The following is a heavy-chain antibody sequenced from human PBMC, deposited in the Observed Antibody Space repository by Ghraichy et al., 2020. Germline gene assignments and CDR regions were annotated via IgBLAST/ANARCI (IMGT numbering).Heavy chain of an antibody. J-gene: IGHJ5*02. CDR2: INPNSGGT. D-gene: IGHD5-12*01. V-gene: IGHV1-2*02. CDR3: AFSATTANWFDP. Sequence: SVKVSCKASGYTFTGYYMHWVRQVPGQGLEWMGWINPNSGGTNYAQKFQGRVTMTRDTSISTAYMELSRLRSDDTAVYYCAFSATTANWFDPWGQGTLVTVSS. CDR1: GYTFTGYY.